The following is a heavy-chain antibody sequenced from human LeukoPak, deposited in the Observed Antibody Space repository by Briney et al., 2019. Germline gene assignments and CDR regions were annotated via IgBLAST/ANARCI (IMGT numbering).Heavy chain of an antibody. CDR1: GYTFTGYY. CDR3: ARRAPRIAARLSFRNQNWFDP. J-gene: IGHJ5*02. CDR2: INTNTGNP. Sequence: GASVKVSCKASGYTFTGYYMHWVRQAPGQGLEWMGWINTNTGNPTYAQGFTGRFVFSLDTSVSTAYLQISSPKAEDTAVYYCARRAPRIAARLSFRNQNWFDPWGQGTLVTVSS. V-gene: IGHV7-4-1*02. D-gene: IGHD6-6*01.